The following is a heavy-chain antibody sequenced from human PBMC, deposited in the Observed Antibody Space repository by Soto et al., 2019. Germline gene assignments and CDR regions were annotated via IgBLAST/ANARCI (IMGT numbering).Heavy chain of an antibody. Sequence: QVHLVQSGAEVKKPGASVKVSCKGSGYAFTTYGITWVRQAPGQGLEWMGWISAHNGNTNYAQKLQGRVTVTRDTSTSTAYMELRSLRSDDTAGYYCARGGDGDYWGQGALVTVSS. CDR3: ARGGDGDY. V-gene: IGHV1-18*01. CDR1: GYAFTTYG. J-gene: IGHJ4*02. D-gene: IGHD3-16*01. CDR2: ISAHNGNT.